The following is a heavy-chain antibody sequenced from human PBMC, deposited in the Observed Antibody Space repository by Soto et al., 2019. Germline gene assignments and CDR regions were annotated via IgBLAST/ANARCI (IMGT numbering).Heavy chain of an antibody. Sequence: EVQLLESGGGLVQPGGSLRLSCEASGFYFGSYAMTWVRQAPGKGLEWVASIGGSGDATHYAASVQGRFTISRDDSERTLYLQMNSLRVEDTAVYYCAKSGPTVIYFDHWGQGRLVSVSS. CDR1: GFYFGSYA. V-gene: IGHV3-23*01. J-gene: IGHJ4*02. CDR3: AKSGPTVIYFDH. D-gene: IGHD4-17*01. CDR2: IGGSGDAT.